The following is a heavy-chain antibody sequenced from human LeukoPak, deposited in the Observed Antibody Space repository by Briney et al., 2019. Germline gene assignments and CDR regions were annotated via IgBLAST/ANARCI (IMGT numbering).Heavy chain of an antibody. CDR3: ARGGRDYYDSSGYYYDY. V-gene: IGHV3-13*01. Sequence: PGGSLRLSCAASGFTFSSYDMHWVRQAPGRGLEWVSAIGTAGDTYYPGSVKGRFTISRENAKNSLYLQMNSLRAGDTAVYYCARGGRDYYDSSGYYYDYWGQGTLVTVSS. D-gene: IGHD3-22*01. J-gene: IGHJ4*02. CDR1: GFTFSSYD. CDR2: IGTAGDT.